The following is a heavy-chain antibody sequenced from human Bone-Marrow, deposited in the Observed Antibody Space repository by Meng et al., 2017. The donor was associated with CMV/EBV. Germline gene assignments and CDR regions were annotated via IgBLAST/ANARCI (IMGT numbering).Heavy chain of an antibody. Sequence: GGSLRLSCAAAGFTFSSYGMHWVRQAPGKGLEWVAFIRYDGSNKYYADSVKGRFTIYRDNSKNTLYLQMNSLRAEDTAVYDRAKGASRKVVVGGHRPPPFQHWGQGTLVTVSS. CDR1: GFTFSSYG. V-gene: IGHV3-30*02. CDR2: IRYDGSNK. D-gene: IGHD3-22*01. J-gene: IGHJ1*01. CDR3: AKGASRKVVVGGHRPPPFQH.